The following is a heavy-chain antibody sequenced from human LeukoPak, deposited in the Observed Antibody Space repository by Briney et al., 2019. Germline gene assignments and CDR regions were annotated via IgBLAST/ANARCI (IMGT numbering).Heavy chain of an antibody. CDR1: GFTLGSFA. V-gene: IGHV3-33*08. CDR3: ARDPPVANYYYYGMDV. D-gene: IGHD2-21*01. CDR2: IWYDGSKK. J-gene: IGHJ6*02. Sequence: QPGGSLRLSCVASGFTLGSFAMHWVRQAPGKGLEWVAVIWYDGSKKYYADSVKGRLTISRDNSKNTLYLQMNSLRAEDTAVYYCARDPPVANYYYYGMDVWGQGTTVTVSS.